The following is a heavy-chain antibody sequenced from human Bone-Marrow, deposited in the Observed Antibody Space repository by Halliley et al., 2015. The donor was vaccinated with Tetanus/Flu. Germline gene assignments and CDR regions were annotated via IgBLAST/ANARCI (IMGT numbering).Heavy chain of an antibody. J-gene: IGHJ4*02. CDR2: IYPGDPDT. CDR3: ARREAQDCSNRVCYFDY. V-gene: IGHV5-51*01. Sequence: IYPGDPDTKYSPSFQGQVPISADKSINTAYLQWSSLKASDTAMYYCARREAQDCSNRVCYFDYWGRGTLATVSS. D-gene: IGHD2-8*01.